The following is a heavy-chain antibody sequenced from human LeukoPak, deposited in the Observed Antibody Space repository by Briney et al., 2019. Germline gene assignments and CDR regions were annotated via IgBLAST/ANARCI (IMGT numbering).Heavy chain of an antibody. CDR2: ISTSSSYI. CDR3: ARDRAWNSGFDY. D-gene: IGHD1-7*01. CDR1: GFSFSTYG. J-gene: IGHJ4*02. V-gene: IGHV3-21*01. Sequence: PGGSLRLSCAASGFSFSTYGMHWVRQAPGKGLEWVSSISTSSSYIYYADSVKGRFTISRDNAKNSLNLQMNSLRVEDTAVYYCARDRAWNSGFDYWGQGTLVTVSS.